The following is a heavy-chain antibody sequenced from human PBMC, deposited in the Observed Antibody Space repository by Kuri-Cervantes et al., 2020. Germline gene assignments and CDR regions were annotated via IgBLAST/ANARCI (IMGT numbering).Heavy chain of an antibody. V-gene: IGHV4-59*01. CDR3: ARGTGDDAFDI. CDR1: GGSISSYY. D-gene: IGHD7-27*01. Sequence: GSLRLSCTVSGGSISSYYWSWIRQPPGKGLEWIGYIYYSGSTNYNPSLKSRVTISVDTSKNQFSLKLRSVTAADAAVYYCARGTGDDAFDIWGQGTMVTVSS. J-gene: IGHJ3*02. CDR2: IYYSGST.